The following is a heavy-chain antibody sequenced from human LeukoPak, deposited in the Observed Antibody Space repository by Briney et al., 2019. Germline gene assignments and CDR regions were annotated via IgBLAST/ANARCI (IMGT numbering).Heavy chain of an antibody. D-gene: IGHD3-3*01. CDR3: ARAPSYYDFWSGFSATRMDV. CDR2: IYSGGST. V-gene: IGHV3-53*04. Sequence: PGRSLRLSCAASGFTVSSNYMSWVRQAPGKGLEWVSVIYSGGSTYYADSVKGRFTISRHNSKNTLYLQMNSLRAEDTAVYYCARAPSYYDFWSGFSATRMDVWGQGTTVTVSS. J-gene: IGHJ6*02. CDR1: GFTVSSNY.